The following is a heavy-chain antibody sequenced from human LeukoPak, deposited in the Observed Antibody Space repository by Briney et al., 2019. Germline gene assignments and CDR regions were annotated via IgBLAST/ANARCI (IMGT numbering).Heavy chain of an antibody. CDR1: GFTFGDYA. CDR3: TREGYDILTGYFSDY. Sequence: GGSLRLSCTASGFTFGDYAMSWVRQAPGKGLEWVGFIRSKANGGTTEYAASVKGRFTISRDDSKSIAYLQMNSLKTEDTAVYYCTREGYDILTGYFSDYWGQGTLVTVSS. CDR2: IRSKANGGTT. D-gene: IGHD3-9*01. V-gene: IGHV3-49*04. J-gene: IGHJ4*02.